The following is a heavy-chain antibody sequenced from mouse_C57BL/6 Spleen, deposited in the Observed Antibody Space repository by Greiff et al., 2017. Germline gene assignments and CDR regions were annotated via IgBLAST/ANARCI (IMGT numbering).Heavy chain of an antibody. CDR3: TRGRDYCSSYVRTHFDY. J-gene: IGHJ2*01. Sequence: VQRVESGGGLVKPGGSLKLSCAASGFTFSSYAMSWVRQTTEKRLEWVATISDGGSYTYYADNVKGRFTISRDNAKNNLYLKMSHLKSEDTAMYDCTRGRDYCSSYVRTHFDYWGQGTTLPVSS. D-gene: IGHD1-1*01. CDR2: ISDGGSYT. CDR1: GFTFSSYA. V-gene: IGHV5-4*01.